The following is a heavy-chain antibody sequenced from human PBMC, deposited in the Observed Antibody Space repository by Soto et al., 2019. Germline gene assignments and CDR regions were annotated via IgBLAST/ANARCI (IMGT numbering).Heavy chain of an antibody. CDR1: GDSIRSYY. CDR2: IYYSGST. CDR3: ARAYGGFDNGLDV. Sequence: QVQLQESGPGLVKPSETLSLTCTVSGDSIRSYYWTWIRQPPGKGLELIGYIYYSGSTRYNPSLRSRVTISVDMSKNQFSLKLISVIAADTAVYYCARAYGGFDNGLDVWGQGTAVTVSS. D-gene: IGHD5-12*01. J-gene: IGHJ6*02. V-gene: IGHV4-59*01.